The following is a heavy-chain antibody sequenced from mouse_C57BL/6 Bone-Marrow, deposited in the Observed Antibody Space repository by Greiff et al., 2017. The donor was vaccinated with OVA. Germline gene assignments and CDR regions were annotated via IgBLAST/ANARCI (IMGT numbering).Heavy chain of an antibody. CDR3: ARDAPHYYAMDY. V-gene: IGHV7-1*01. CDR1: GFTFSDFY. Sequence: EVKLVESGGGLVQSGRSLRLSCATSGFTFSDFYMEWVRQAPGKGLEWIAASRNKANDYTTEYSASVKGRFIVSRDTSQSILYLQMNALRADDTAIYYCARDAPHYYAMDYWGQGTSVTVSS. CDR2: SRNKANDYTT. J-gene: IGHJ4*01.